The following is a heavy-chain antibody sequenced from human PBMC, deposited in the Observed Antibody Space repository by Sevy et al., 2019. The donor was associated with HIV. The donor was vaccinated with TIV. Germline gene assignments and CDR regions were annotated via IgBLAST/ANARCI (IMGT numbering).Heavy chain of an antibody. V-gene: IGHV3-23*01. CDR2: ISGSGGST. Sequence: GGSLRLSCAASGFTFSSYAMSWVRLAPGKGLEWVSAISGSGGSTYYADSGKGRFTISRDNSKNTLYLQMNSLRAEDTAVYYCAKEDISSRTWSSYYGMDVWGQGTTVTVSS. J-gene: IGHJ6*02. CDR3: AKEDISSRTWSSYYGMDV. CDR1: GFTFSSYA. D-gene: IGHD6-13*01.